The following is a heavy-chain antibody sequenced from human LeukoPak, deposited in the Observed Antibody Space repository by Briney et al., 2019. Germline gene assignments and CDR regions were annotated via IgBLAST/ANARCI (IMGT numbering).Heavy chain of an antibody. J-gene: IGHJ5*02. CDR3: ARRANYYGSGSYGWFDP. CDR1: GGSISSYY. CDR2: IYTSGST. D-gene: IGHD3-10*01. Sequence: PETLSLTCTVSGGSISSYYWSWIRQPPGKGLEWIGYIYTSGSTNYNPSLKSRVTISVDTSKNQFSLKLSSVTAADTAVYYCARRANYYGSGSYGWFDPWGQGTLVTVSS. V-gene: IGHV4-4*09.